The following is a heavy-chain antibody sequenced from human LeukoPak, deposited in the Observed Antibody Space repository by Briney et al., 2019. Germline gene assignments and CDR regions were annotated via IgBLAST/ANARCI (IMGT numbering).Heavy chain of an antibody. V-gene: IGHV4-61*08. CDR2: IYYSGST. D-gene: IGHD3-22*01. CDR1: GVSISSGDYY. CDR3: ARATWLPVGLYYYDSSGYYYYFDY. Sequence: SETLSLTCTVSGVSISSGDYYWSWIRQPPGKGLEWIGYIYYSGSTNYNPSLKSRVTISVDTSKNQFSLKLSSVTAADTAVYYCARATWLPVGLYYYDSSGYYYYFDYWGQGTLVTVSS. J-gene: IGHJ4*02.